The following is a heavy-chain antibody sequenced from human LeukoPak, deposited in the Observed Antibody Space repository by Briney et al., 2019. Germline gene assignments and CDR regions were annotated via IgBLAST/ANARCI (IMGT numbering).Heavy chain of an antibody. CDR1: GITFSSYA. CDR3: VVVTGSW. Sequence: GGSLRLSCAVSGITFSSYAMSWVRQAPGKGLEWVSAITDSGGRTYYADSVKGRFTISRDNSKNTLYLQMNSLRAEDTAVYYCVVVTGSWWSQGTLVTVSS. V-gene: IGHV3-23*01. CDR2: ITDSGGRT. J-gene: IGHJ4*02. D-gene: IGHD2-21*02.